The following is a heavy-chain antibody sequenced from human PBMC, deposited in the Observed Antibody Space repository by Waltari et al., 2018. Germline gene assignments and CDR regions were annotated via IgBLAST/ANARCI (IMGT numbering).Heavy chain of an antibody. CDR1: GFLLSHNY. J-gene: IGHJ4*02. D-gene: IGHD6-19*01. Sequence: EVLLVESGGGLIHPGGSLRLSCAASGFLLSHNYMTWVRQAPGRGLEWVSVLHAGCATFYEDSVKGRFTISRDDSKNILYLQMNSLRAEDTATYFCARAGLGSPSQWSQLLDSWGQGTLVTISP. V-gene: IGHV3-53*01. CDR2: LHAGCAT. CDR3: ARAGLGSPSQWSQLLDS.